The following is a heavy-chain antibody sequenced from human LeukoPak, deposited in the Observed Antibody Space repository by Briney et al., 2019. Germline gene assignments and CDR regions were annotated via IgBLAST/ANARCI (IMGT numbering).Heavy chain of an antibody. J-gene: IGHJ6*03. CDR2: IYYSGST. D-gene: IGHD2-2*03. V-gene: IGHV4-59*11. Sequence: SETLSLTCTVPGGSISSHYWSWIRQPPGKGLEWIGYIYYSGSTNYNPSLKSRVTISVDTSKNQFSLKLSSVTAADTAVYYCALDRRKHDNSYYMDVWGKGTTVTVSS. CDR1: GGSISSHY. CDR3: ALDRRKHDNSYYMDV.